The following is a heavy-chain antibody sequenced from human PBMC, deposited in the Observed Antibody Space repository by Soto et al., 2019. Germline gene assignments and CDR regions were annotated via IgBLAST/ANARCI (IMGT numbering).Heavy chain of an antibody. V-gene: IGHV6-1*01. Sequence: KQSQTLSLTCAISGDSVSSNSAAWNWIRQSPSRGLEWLGRTYYRSKWYNDYAVSVKSRITINPDTSKNQFSLQLNSVTPEDTAVYYCARDREAKSGAAGTTGHYYGMDVWGQGTTVTVSS. CDR1: GDSVSSNSAA. CDR3: ARDREAKSGAAGTTGHYYGMDV. CDR2: TYYRSKWYN. D-gene: IGHD6-13*01. J-gene: IGHJ6*02.